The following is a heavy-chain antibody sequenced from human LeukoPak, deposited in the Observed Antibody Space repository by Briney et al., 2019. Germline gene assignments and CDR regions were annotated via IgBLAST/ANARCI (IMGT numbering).Heavy chain of an antibody. Sequence: GGSLRLSCAASGFTFRSYGMHWVRQAPGKGLEWVAIISYDGSNKYYTDSVKGRFTISRAISKNTLSLQMNSLTSEDTAIYYCARDAGNAWFSSAAFDLWGQGTVVAVSS. CDR3: ARDAGNAWFSSAAFDL. CDR1: GFTFRSYG. J-gene: IGHJ3*01. D-gene: IGHD3-9*01. CDR2: ISYDGSNK. V-gene: IGHV3-30*03.